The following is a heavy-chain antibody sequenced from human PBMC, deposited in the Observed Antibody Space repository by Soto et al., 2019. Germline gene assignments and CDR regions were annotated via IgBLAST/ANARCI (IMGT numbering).Heavy chain of an antibody. V-gene: IGHV3-11*06. Sequence: GGSLRLSCAGSGFTFGDSYMSWIRQAPGKGLEWLSYISPGSRYPAYADSVKGRFTISRDNARRSLFLQMTSLTAEDTAMYYCATDSSSPYWGQGTLVTVSS. D-gene: IGHD6-13*01. CDR1: GFTFGDSY. CDR2: ISPGSRYP. CDR3: ATDSSSPY. J-gene: IGHJ4*02.